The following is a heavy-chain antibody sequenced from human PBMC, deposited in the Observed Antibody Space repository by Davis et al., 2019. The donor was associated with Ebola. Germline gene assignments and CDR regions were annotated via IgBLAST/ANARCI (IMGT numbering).Heavy chain of an antibody. CDR1: GGTFGNFA. CDR2: IIPIFGTT. J-gene: IGHJ4*02. Sequence: SVKVSCKAPGGTFGNFAISWVRQAPGQGLEWMGGIIPIFGTTEYTPKFQGRVTITADRSTNIAYMEVNNLKSGDTAVYFCASGPWVFTARRGLTLDYWGQGTEVTVSS. D-gene: IGHD4-17*01. V-gene: IGHV1-69*06. CDR3: ASGPWVFTARRGLTLDY.